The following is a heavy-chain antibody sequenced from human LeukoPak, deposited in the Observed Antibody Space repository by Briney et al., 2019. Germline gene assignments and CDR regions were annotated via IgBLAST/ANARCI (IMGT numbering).Heavy chain of an antibody. CDR3: ARARSSYGYGDAFDI. CDR1: GFSFSSYG. CDR2: ISGSGGTT. J-gene: IGHJ3*02. Sequence: GGSLRLSCAASGFSFSSYGMSWVRQAPGKGLEWVSGISGSGGTTHYADSVKGRFTISRDNSKNTLYLQMNSLRAEDTAVYYCARARSSYGYGDAFDIWGQGTMVTVSS. D-gene: IGHD5-18*01. V-gene: IGHV3-23*01.